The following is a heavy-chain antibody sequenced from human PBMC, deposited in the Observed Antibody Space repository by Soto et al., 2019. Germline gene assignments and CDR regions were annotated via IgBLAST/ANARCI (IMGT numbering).Heavy chain of an antibody. CDR2: IYHSGKT. V-gene: IGHV4-30-4*01. J-gene: IGHJ3*01. CDR1: GGSVGSGDHY. CDR3: GRVPNPLWYEHDSSGRAGAVDV. Sequence: QVQLQESGPGLVKPSQTLALTCTVSGGSVGSGDHYWTWIRQPPGKGLEWIGYIYHSGKTYYNPSLKSRITISVDTSKTLFCLKLSAMTAADTAVYYCGRVPNPLWYEHDSSGRAGAVDVWGQGTMVTVSS. D-gene: IGHD3-22*01.